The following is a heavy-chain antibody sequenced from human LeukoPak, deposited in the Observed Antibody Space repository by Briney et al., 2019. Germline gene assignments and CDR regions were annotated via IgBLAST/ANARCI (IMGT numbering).Heavy chain of an antibody. J-gene: IGHJ4*02. CDR2: INHSGST. V-gene: IGHV4-34*01. D-gene: IGHD3-10*01. Sequence: PSETLSLTCAVYGGSFSGYYWSWIRQPPGKGLEWIGEINHSGSTNYNPSLKSRVTISVDTSKNQFSLKLSSVTAADTAVYYCARGGYYGSGSRNWGQGTLATVSS. CDR1: GGSFSGYY. CDR3: ARGGYYGSGSRN.